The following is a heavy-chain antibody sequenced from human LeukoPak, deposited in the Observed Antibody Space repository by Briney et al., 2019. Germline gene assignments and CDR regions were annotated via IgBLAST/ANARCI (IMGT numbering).Heavy chain of an antibody. Sequence: PGGSLRLSCAASGFTFSNNWMSWVRQAPGKGLEWVANIKPDGSETNYVDSLKGRFTISRDNAKNSVYLQMNRLRAEDTAVYYCAGPPQAGPFDYWGQGVLVSVSS. J-gene: IGHJ4*02. CDR2: IKPDGSET. CDR1: GFTFSNNW. D-gene: IGHD6-19*01. V-gene: IGHV3-7*01. CDR3: AGPPQAGPFDY.